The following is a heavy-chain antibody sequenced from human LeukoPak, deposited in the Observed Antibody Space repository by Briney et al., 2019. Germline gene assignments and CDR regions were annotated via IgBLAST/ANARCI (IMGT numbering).Heavy chain of an antibody. CDR2: ISTNGGGT. V-gene: IGHV3-23*01. J-gene: IGHJ3*02. CDR3: AKDWAGGPIDSFDI. D-gene: IGHD4-23*01. Sequence: GGSLRLSCAASGFTFSSYAMSWVRQSPGKGLEWVSAISTNGGGTYYADSVKGRFTISRDNSKNTLYLQMNSLRAEDTAVYYCAKDWAGGPIDSFDIWGQGTMVTVSS. CDR1: GFTFSSYA.